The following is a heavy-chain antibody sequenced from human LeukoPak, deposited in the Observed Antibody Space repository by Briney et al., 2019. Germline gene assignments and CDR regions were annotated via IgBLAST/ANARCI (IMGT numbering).Heavy chain of an antibody. V-gene: IGHV4-59*01. D-gene: IGHD6-13*01. CDR1: GGSISSYY. CDR3: ARGGNSWYADY. CDR2: IHYSGST. J-gene: IGHJ4*02. Sequence: SETLSLACTVSGGSISSYYWSWIRQPPEKGLEWIGYIHYSGSTSYNPSLKSRVTMSVDTSNNQFSLKVSSVTAADTAVYYCARGGNSWYADYWGQGTLVTVSS.